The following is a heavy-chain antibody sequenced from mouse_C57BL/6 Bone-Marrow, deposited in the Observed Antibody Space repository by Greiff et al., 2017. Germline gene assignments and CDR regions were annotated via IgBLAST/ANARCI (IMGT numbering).Heavy chain of an antibody. CDR3: ARDLWLRREGFDY. CDR1: GYTFTDYY. Sequence: EVQLQQSGPELVKPGASVKISCKASGYTFTDYYMNWVKQSHGKSLEWIGDINPNNGGTSYNQKFKGKATLTVDKSSSTAYMELRSLTSEDSAVYYCARDLWLRREGFDYWGQGTTLTVSS. D-gene: IGHD2-2*01. CDR2: INPNNGGT. V-gene: IGHV1-26*01. J-gene: IGHJ2*01.